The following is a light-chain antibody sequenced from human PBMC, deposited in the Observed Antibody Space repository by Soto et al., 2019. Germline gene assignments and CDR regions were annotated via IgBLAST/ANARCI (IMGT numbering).Light chain of an antibody. J-gene: IGKJ5*01. Sequence: EMGLSQYQNSLSFSKGERATVSCRASQSVSSYLAWYQQKPGQAPRLLIYGASSRATGIPARFSGSGSGTYFTLTFSSLEPEDFAGYYCQQLTNWTLITCGQGTRLEIK. V-gene: IGKV3-11*01. CDR2: GAS. CDR1: QSVSSY. CDR3: QQLTNWTLIT.